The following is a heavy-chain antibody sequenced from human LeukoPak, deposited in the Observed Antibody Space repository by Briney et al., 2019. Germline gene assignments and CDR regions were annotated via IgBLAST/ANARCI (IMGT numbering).Heavy chain of an antibody. Sequence: VASVKVSCKASGYTFTSYDINWVRQATGQGLEWMGWMNPNSGNTGYAQKFQGRVTMTRKTSISTAYMELSSLRSEDTAVYYCARASSSSSYYFDYWGQGTLVTVSS. D-gene: IGHD6-6*01. CDR3: ARASSSSSYYFDY. CDR1: GYTFTSYD. CDR2: MNPNSGNT. J-gene: IGHJ4*02. V-gene: IGHV1-8*01.